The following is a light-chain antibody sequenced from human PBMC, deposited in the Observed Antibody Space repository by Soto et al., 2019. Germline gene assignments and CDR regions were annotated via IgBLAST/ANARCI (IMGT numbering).Light chain of an antibody. CDR2: GAS. J-gene: IGKJ1*01. CDR1: QSISKY. Sequence: DLPMTQSPSSLSASVGDRVTITCRTSQSISKYLNWYQQKPGKAPKILIYGASSLQSGVPSRFSGNGSGTDFTLTISSLQPGDFATYYCQQSYSTWTFGQGTKVEMK. V-gene: IGKV1-39*01. CDR3: QQSYSTWT.